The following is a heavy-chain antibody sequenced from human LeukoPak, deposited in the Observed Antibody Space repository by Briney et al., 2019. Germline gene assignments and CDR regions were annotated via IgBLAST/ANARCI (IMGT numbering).Heavy chain of an antibody. CDR1: GFTFSSYG. J-gene: IGHJ5*02. D-gene: IGHD6-19*01. V-gene: IGHV3-30*02. CDR2: IRYEGSNK. CDR3: AKDGSGWYGAWFDP. Sequence: GGSLRLSCAASGFTFSSYGMHWVRQAPGKGLEWVAFIRYEGSNKYYADSVKGRFTISRENSKKTLYLQRNSLRAEDTAVYYCAKDGSGWYGAWFDPWGQGTLVTVSS.